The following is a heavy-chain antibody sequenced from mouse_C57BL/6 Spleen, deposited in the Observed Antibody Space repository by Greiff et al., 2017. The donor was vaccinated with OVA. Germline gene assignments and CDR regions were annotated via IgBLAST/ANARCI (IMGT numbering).Heavy chain of an antibody. CDR2: IWSGGST. CDR1: GFSLTSYG. D-gene: IGHD1-1*01. CDR3: ARATYYGRTYWYFDV. J-gene: IGHJ1*03. V-gene: IGHV2-2*01. Sequence: VQLQQSGPGLVQPSQSLSITCTVSGFSLTSYGVHWVRQSPGKGLEWLGVIWSGGSTDYNAAFISRLSISKDNSKSQVFFKMNSLQADDTAIYYCARATYYGRTYWYFDVWGTGTTVTVSS.